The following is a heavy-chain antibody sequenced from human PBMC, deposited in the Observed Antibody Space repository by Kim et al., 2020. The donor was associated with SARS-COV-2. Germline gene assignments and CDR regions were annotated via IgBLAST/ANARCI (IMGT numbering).Heavy chain of an antibody. D-gene: IGHD4-17*01. CDR3: ARVSSGDYLSYYGMDV. CDR1: GFTVSSNY. CDR2: IYSGGST. Sequence: GGSLRLSCAASGFTVSSNYMSWVRQAPGKGLEWVSVIYSGGSTYYADSVKGRFTISRDNSKNTLYLQMNSLRAEDTAVYYCARVSSGDYLSYYGMDVWGQGTTVTVSS. V-gene: IGHV3-66*01. J-gene: IGHJ6*02.